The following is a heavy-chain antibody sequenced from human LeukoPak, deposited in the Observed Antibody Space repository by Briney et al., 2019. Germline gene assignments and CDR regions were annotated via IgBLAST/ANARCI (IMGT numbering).Heavy chain of an antibody. CDR3: ARGVQWLPPDY. CDR2: ISSSSSTI. Sequence: PGGSLRLSCAASGFTFSSYSMNWVRQAPGKGLGWVSYISSSSSTIYYADSVKGRFTISRDNAKNSLYLQMNSLRAEDTAVYYCARGVQWLPPDYWGQGSLVTVSS. CDR1: GFTFSSYS. J-gene: IGHJ4*02. D-gene: IGHD6-19*01. V-gene: IGHV3-48*01.